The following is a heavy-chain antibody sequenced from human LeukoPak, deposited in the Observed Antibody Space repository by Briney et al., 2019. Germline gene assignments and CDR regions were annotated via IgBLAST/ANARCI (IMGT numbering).Heavy chain of an antibody. V-gene: IGHV3-74*01. CDR1: GFTFSDFS. CDR3: ARGDSRYKKCPQ. Sequence: PGGSLRLSCVASGFTFSDFSMHWVRQAPEEGLVWVSRINSDGGNTNYADSVKGRFTISRDNAKSTLYLHMNSLRAEDTAVYYCARGDSRYKKCPQWRQGNLVSVS. D-gene: IGHD3-9*01. J-gene: IGHJ1*01. CDR2: INSDGGNT.